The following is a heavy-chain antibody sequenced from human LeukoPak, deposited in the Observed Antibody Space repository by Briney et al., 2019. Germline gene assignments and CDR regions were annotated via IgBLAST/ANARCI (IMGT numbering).Heavy chain of an antibody. V-gene: IGHV4-38-2*02. CDR2: IYHSGST. Sequence: SETLSLTCTVSGYSISSGYYWGWIRQPPGKGLEWIGSIYHSGSTYYNPSLKSRVTISVDTSKNQFSLKLSSVTAADTAVYYCARHHFDYWGQGTLVTVSS. J-gene: IGHJ4*02. CDR3: ARHHFDY. CDR1: GYSISSGYY.